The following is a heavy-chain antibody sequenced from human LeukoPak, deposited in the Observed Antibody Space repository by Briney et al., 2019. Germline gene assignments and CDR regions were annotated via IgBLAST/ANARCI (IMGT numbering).Heavy chain of an antibody. V-gene: IGHV3-23*01. Sequence: GGSLRLSCAASGFTFSSYAMSWVRQAPGKGLEWVSAISGSGGSTYYADSVKGRFTISRDNSKNTLYLQMNSLRAEDTAVYYCATAPGYYYYGMDAWGQGTTVTVSS. J-gene: IGHJ6*02. CDR1: GFTFSSYA. CDR3: ATAPGYYYYGMDA. CDR2: ISGSGGST.